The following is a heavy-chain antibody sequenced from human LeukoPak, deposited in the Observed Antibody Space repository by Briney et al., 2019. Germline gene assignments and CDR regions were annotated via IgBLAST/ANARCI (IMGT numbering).Heavy chain of an antibody. CDR3: ARVAYYDSSGYFRGDAFDI. Sequence: PSQTLSLTCTVSGGSISSGSYYWSWIRQPAGKGLEWIGRIYTSGSTNYNPSLKSRVTISVDTSKNQFSLKLSSVTAADTAVYYCARVAYYDSSGYFRGDAFDIWGQGTMVIVSS. J-gene: IGHJ3*02. CDR1: GGSISSGSYY. V-gene: IGHV4-61*02. D-gene: IGHD3-22*01. CDR2: IYTSGST.